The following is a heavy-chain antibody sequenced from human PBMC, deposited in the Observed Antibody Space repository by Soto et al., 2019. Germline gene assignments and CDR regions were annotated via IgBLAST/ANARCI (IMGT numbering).Heavy chain of an antibody. CDR1: GYTLTELS. CDR2: FDPEDGET. Sequence: WASVKVSCKVSGYTLTELSMHWVRQAPGKGLEWMGGFDPEDGETIYAQKFQGRVTMTEDTSTDTAYMELSSLRSEDTAVHYCATGPRPENYGGNVFFDYWGQGTLVTVSS. D-gene: IGHD4-17*01. J-gene: IGHJ4*02. V-gene: IGHV1-24*01. CDR3: ATGPRPENYGGNVFFDY.